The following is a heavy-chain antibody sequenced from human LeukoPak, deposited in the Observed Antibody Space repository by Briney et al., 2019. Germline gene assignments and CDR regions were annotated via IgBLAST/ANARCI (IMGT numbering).Heavy chain of an antibody. CDR2: IYHSGSA. CDR1: GYSISSGHY. V-gene: IGHV4-38-2*01. J-gene: IGHJ4*02. D-gene: IGHD3-10*01. Sequence: SETLSLTCAGSGYSISSGHYWGWIRQPPGKGLEWIGSIYHSGSAYHNPSLKSRVTISVDTSTNQFSLRLSSVTAADTAIYYCARRYGRTSSYYGSGSYHFDYWGQGTLVTVSS. CDR3: ARRYGRTSSYYGSGSYHFDY.